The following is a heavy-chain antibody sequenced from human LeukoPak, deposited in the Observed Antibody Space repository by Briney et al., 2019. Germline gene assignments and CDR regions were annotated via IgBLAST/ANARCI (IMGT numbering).Heavy chain of an antibody. Sequence: SETLSLTCAVYGGSFSGYYWSWIRQPPGKGLEWIGEINHSGSTNYNPSLKSRVTISVDTSKNQFSLKLSSVTAADTAVYYCARPNRGAIRSNYYDYMDVWGKGTTVTVSS. CDR3: ARPNRGAIRSNYYDYMDV. CDR2: INHSGST. CDR1: GGSFSGYY. D-gene: IGHD3-10*01. V-gene: IGHV4-34*01. J-gene: IGHJ6*03.